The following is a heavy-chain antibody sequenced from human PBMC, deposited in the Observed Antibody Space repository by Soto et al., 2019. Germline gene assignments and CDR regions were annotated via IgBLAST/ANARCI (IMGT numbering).Heavy chain of an antibody. CDR2: IWYDGCNE. J-gene: IGHJ1*01. CDR3: ARDFYAVPDLDHSQH. CDR1: GFTFSSYG. Sequence: QVQLVEYGGGVVQPGRSLRLSYAASGFTFSSYGMQWVCQAPGKGLEWLAVIWYDGCNEYYADSVKGQFTISRDKCKKTLDLHMNSLRAEDTAVYYCARDFYAVPDLDHSQHWGQGTLVT. D-gene: IGHD6-19*01. V-gene: IGHV3-33*01.